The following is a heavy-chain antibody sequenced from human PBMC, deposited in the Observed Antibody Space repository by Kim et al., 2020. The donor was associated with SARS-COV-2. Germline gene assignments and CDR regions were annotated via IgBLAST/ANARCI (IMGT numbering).Heavy chain of an antibody. D-gene: IGHD3-10*01. Sequence: SETLSLTCTVSGGSISSGGYYWSWIRQHPGKGLEWIGYIYYSGSTYYNPSLKSRVTISVDTSKNQFSLKLSSVTAADTAVYYCARVNSGSGRFYNFDYWGQGTLVTVSS. CDR3: ARVNSGSGRFYNFDY. CDR2: IYYSGST. J-gene: IGHJ4*02. CDR1: GGSISSGGYY. V-gene: IGHV4-31*03.